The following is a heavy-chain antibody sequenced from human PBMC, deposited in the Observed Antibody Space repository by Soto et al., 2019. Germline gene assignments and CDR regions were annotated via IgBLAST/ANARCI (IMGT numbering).Heavy chain of an antibody. V-gene: IGHV4-59*01. Sequence: QVQLQESGPGLVKPSETLSLTCTVSGGSISSYYWSWIRQPPGKGLEWIGYIFYSGSTNYCPSLKSRVTISVDTSKNQLSLKLSSVTAADTAVYYCARAYGSGNSDYYYGMDVWGQGTTVTVSS. CDR3: ARAYGSGNSDYYYGMDV. CDR2: IFYSGST. CDR1: GGSISSYY. J-gene: IGHJ6*02. D-gene: IGHD3-10*01.